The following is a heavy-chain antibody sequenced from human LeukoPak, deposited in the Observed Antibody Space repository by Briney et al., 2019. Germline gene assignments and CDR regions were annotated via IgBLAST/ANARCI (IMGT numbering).Heavy chain of an antibody. J-gene: IGHJ4*02. CDR2: ISYDGSNK. CDR3: ARDTIPYYYESSGKGALGY. CDR1: GFTFSSYA. Sequence: GGSLRLSCAASGFTFSSYAMHWVRQAPGKGLEWVAVISYDGSNKYYADSVKGRFTISRDNAKNTLYLQMNSLRAEDTAVYYCARDTIPYYYESSGKGALGYWGQGTLVTVSS. D-gene: IGHD3-22*01. V-gene: IGHV3-30*04.